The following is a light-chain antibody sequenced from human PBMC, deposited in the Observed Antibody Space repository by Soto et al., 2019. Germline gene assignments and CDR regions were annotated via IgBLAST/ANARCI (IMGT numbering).Light chain of an antibody. J-gene: IGKJ5*01. CDR1: QSVSSY. CDR3: QQRSNWPPIT. CDR2: DAS. Sequence: LPHSPGTLSVCAGGIATLSCRSSQSVSSYLAWYQQKPGQAPRLLIYDASNRAPGIPARFSGSGSGTDFTLTISSLEPEDFAVYYCQQRSNWPPITFGQGTRLEIK. V-gene: IGKV3-11*01.